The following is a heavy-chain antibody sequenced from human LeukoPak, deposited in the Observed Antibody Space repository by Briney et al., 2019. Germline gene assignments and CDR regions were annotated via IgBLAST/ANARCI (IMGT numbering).Heavy chain of an antibody. Sequence: GGSLRLSCAASGFTFSSYTMNWVRQAPGKGLEWVSSISSSSSYIYYADSVKGRFTISRDNAKNSLYLQMNSLRAEDTAVYYCARDTYNILTGYYKWAFDIWGQGTMVTVSS. D-gene: IGHD3-9*01. CDR1: GFTFSSYT. CDR3: ARDTYNILTGYYKWAFDI. V-gene: IGHV3-21*06. CDR2: ISSSSSYI. J-gene: IGHJ3*02.